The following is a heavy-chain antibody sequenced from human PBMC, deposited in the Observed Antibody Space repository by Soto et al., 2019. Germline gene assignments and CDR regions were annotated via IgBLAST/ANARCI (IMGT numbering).Heavy chain of an antibody. CDR1: GFTFRSSA. D-gene: IGHD6-13*01. Sequence: EVQLLESGGGLVQPGGSLRLSCAASGFTFRSSAMSWVRQAPGKGLEWVSVISGSGDNTYHADSVKGRFTISRDNAKNTLYLQMNSLRAEDTAIYYCARDIAAAGTGSLGYWGQGTLVTVSS. CDR2: ISGSGDNT. J-gene: IGHJ4*02. V-gene: IGHV3-23*01. CDR3: ARDIAAAGTGSLGY.